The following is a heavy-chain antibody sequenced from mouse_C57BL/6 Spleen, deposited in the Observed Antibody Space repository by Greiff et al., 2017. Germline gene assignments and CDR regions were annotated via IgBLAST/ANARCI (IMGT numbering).Heavy chain of an antibody. Sequence: VQLQQSGAELVRPGASVKLSCTASGFNIKDDYMHWVKQRPEQGLEWIGWIDPENGDTEYASKFQGKATITADTSSNTAYLQLSSLTSEDTAVYYCTTGWDVAYWGQGTLVTVSA. D-gene: IGHD4-1*01. CDR3: TTGWDVAY. V-gene: IGHV14-4*01. CDR1: GFNIKDDY. CDR2: IDPENGDT. J-gene: IGHJ3*01.